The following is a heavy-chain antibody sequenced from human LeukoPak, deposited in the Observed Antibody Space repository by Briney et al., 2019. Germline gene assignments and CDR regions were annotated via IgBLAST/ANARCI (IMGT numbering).Heavy chain of an antibody. CDR3: ARDPPYSSSSEYHY. V-gene: IGHV4-38-2*02. CDR2: IYHSGST. CDR1: GYSISSGYY. D-gene: IGHD6-6*01. J-gene: IGHJ4*02. Sequence: PSETLSLTCTVSGYSISSGYYWGWIRQPPGKGLEWIGSIYHSGSTYYNPSLKSRVTISVDTSKNQFSLKLSSVTAADTAVYYCARDPPYSSSSEYHYWGQGTLVTVSS.